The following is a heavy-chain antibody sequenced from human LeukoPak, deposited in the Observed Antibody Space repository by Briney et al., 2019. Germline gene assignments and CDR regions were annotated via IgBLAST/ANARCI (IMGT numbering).Heavy chain of an antibody. V-gene: IGHV4-59*08. Sequence: SETLSLTCTVSGSSISSYYWSWIRQAPGKGLEWIGNIYYIGSTNYNPSLKSRVTISADPSKNQLSPKLSSVTAADTAVYYCARHGGSYSYDYWGQGTLVTVSS. CDR1: GSSISSYY. CDR3: ARHGGSYSYDY. J-gene: IGHJ4*02. D-gene: IGHD1-26*01. CDR2: IYYIGST.